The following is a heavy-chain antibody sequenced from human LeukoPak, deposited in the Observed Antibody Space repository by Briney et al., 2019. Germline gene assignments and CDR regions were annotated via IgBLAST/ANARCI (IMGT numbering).Heavy chain of an antibody. V-gene: IGHV4-59*06. CDR2: IYYSGST. J-gene: IGHJ4*02. CDR1: GGSISSYY. D-gene: IGHD3-3*02. CDR3: ASPFKDY. Sequence: SETLSLTCTVSGGSISSYYWSWIRQPPGKGLEWIGYIYYSGSTYYNPSLKSRVTISVDTSKNQFSLKLSSVTAADTAVYYCASPFKDYWGQGTLVTVSS.